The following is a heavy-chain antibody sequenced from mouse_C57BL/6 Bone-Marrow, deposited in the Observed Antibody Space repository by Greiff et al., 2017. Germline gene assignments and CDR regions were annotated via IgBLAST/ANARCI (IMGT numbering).Heavy chain of an antibody. CDR2: ISDGGSYT. D-gene: IGHD1-1*01. Sequence: DVKLVESGGGLVKPGGSLKLSCAASGFTFSSYAMSWVRQTPEKRLEWVATISDGGSYTYYPDNVKGRFTISRDNAKKNLYLQMSHLKSEDTAMYYCARIYYYGSSYVLHYYFDYWGQGTTLTVSS. J-gene: IGHJ2*01. V-gene: IGHV5-4*03. CDR3: ARIYYYGSSYVLHYYFDY. CDR1: GFTFSSYA.